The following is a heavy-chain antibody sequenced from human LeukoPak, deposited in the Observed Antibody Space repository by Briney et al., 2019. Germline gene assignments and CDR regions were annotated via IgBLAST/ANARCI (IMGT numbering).Heavy chain of an antibody. D-gene: IGHD3-16*01. CDR3: ARETSQKGAHYMDV. J-gene: IGHJ6*03. Sequence: PSETLSLTCSVSGGSISSRSNYWDWIRQSPGKGLEWIGNMYSGGSTNYNPSLKSRVTISVDTTKNQFSLKLSSVTAADTAVYHCARETSQKGAHYMDVRGKGTTVTISS. CDR2: MYSGGST. CDR1: GGSISSRSNY. V-gene: IGHV4-39*07.